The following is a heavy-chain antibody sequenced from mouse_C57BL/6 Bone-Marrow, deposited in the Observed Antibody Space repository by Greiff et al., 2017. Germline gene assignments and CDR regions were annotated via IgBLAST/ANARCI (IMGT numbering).Heavy chain of an antibody. CDR1: GYTFTDYE. J-gene: IGHJ4*01. CDR2: IDPETGGT. V-gene: IGHV1-15*01. Sequence: VQLQESGAELVRPGASVTLSCKASGYTFTDYEMHWVKQTPVHGLEWIGAIDPETGGTAYNQKFKGKAILTADKSSSTAYMELRSLTSEDSAVYYCTTGDYYGSSKYYYAMDYWGQGTSVTVSS. D-gene: IGHD1-1*01. CDR3: TTGDYYGSSKYYYAMDY.